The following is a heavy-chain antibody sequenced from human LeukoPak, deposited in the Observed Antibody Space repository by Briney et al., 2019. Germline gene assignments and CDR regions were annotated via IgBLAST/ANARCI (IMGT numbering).Heavy chain of an antibody. D-gene: IGHD6-19*01. CDR3: AREVVRYSRGWSDY. Sequence: ASVKVSCKASGYTFTNYAISWVRQAPGQGLEWMGWISAYNGYTTYAQKFQGRVNLTTETSTSTVYMDLGSLRSDDTAVYYCAREVVRYSRGWSDYWGPGTLVTVSS. V-gene: IGHV1-18*01. CDR1: GYTFTNYA. J-gene: IGHJ4*02. CDR2: ISAYNGYT.